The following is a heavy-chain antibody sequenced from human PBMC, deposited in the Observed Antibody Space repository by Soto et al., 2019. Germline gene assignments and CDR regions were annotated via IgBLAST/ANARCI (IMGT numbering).Heavy chain of an antibody. V-gene: IGHV3-30-3*01. J-gene: IGHJ1*01. CDR3: ARESEQWLNNRAEYFQH. CDR1: GFTFSSYA. Sequence: QVQLVESGGGVVQPGRPLRLSCAASGFTFSSYAMHWVRQAPGKGLEWVAVISYDGSNKYYADSVKGRFTISRDNSKNTLYVQMNSLRAEDTAVYYCARESEQWLNNRAEYFQHWGQGTLVTVSS. CDR2: ISYDGSNK. D-gene: IGHD6-19*01.